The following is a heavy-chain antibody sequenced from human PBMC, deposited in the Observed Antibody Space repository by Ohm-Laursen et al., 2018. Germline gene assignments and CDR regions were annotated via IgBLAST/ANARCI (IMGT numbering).Heavy chain of an antibody. J-gene: IGHJ4*02. D-gene: IGHD3-16*02. CDR1: GGSFSGYY. CDR3: ARPHDYVWGSYHY. Sequence: LSLTCAVYGGSFSGYYWSWIRQPPGKGLEWVSAISGSGGSTYYADSVKGRFTISRDNSKNTLYLQMNSLRAEDTAVYYCARPHDYVWGSYHYWGQGTLVTVSA. CDR2: ISGSGGST. V-gene: IGHV3-23*01.